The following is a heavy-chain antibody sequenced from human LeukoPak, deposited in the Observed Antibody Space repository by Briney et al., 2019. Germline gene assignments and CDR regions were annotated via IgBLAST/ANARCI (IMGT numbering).Heavy chain of an antibody. V-gene: IGHV3-23*01. CDR3: AKSGSGSYYNKVCYFDY. J-gene: IGHJ4*02. CDR2: ISGSGGST. D-gene: IGHD3-10*01. CDR1: GFTFSSYG. Sequence: GGSLRLSCAASGFTFSSYGMSWVRQAPGKGLEWVSAISGSGGSTYYADSVKGRFTISRDNSKNTLYLQMNSLRAEDTAVYYCAKSGSGSYYNKVCYFDYWGQGTLVTVSS.